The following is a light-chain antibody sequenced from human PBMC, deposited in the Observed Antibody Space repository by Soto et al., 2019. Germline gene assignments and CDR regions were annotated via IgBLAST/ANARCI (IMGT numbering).Light chain of an antibody. V-gene: IGKV3-20*01. CDR1: QSVLSNY. J-gene: IGKJ2*01. CDR2: GTS. Sequence: EIVLTQSPDTLSLSPGERATLSCRASQSVLSNYLAWYQQKPGQAPRLLIYGTSRRVTGIPDRFSGSGSGTEFTLTISNLEPEDFAMYYCQQYGISPPGYTFAQGTKL. CDR3: QQYGISPPGYT.